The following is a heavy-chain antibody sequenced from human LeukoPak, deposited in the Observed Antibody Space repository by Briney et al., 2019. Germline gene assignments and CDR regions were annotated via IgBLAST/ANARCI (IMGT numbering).Heavy chain of an antibody. J-gene: IGHJ4*02. D-gene: IGHD5-18*01. CDR2: INHSGST. Sequence: SETLSLTCAVYGGSFSGYYWSWIRQPPGKGLEWIGEINHSGSTNYNPSLKSRVTISVDTSKNQFSLKLSSVTAADTAVYSCARWQYSYGPGMAYWGQGTLVTVSS. V-gene: IGHV4-34*01. CDR3: ARWQYSYGPGMAY. CDR1: GGSFSGYY.